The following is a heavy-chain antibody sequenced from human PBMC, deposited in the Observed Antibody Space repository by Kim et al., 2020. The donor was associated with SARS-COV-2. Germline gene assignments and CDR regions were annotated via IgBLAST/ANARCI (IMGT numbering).Heavy chain of an antibody. CDR1: GVSIRQDW. D-gene: IGHD6-25*01. CDR3: ARGGSSGLRAGDWFDA. J-gene: IGHJ5*01. Sequence: SETLSLTCSVSGVSIRQDWWSWVRQSPGKGLEWIGDIYHSGATHYNPSLESRVTMSVDTSRNQFSLELISMTLPDTAMYFCARGGSSGLRAGDWFDAWG. V-gene: IGHV4-4*02. CDR2: IYHSGAT.